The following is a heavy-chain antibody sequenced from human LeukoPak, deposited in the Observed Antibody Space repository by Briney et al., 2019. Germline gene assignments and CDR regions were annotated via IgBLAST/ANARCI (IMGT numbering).Heavy chain of an antibody. CDR3: ARALYCSGGSCYSNGDDAFDI. J-gene: IGHJ3*02. Sequence: PSQTLSLTCALSGDIVSSNSAAWHWIRQSPSRGLEWLGRTYYRSKLYNDYAVSVEGRITINPDTSKNQFSLQLNSVTPEDTAVYYCARALYCSGGSCYSNGDDAFDIWGQGTMVTVSS. V-gene: IGHV6-1*01. CDR2: TYYRSKLYN. CDR1: GDIVSSNSAA. D-gene: IGHD2-15*01.